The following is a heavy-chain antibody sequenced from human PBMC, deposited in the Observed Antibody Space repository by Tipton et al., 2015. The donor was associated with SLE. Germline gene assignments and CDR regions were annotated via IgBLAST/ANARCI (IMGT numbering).Heavy chain of an antibody. Sequence: LSYTISGGSITNYYWHWLRQSPGKGLQWIAYVYHGGANAYNPSFKSRVTVSLDTSKRQFSLKLSSVTAADTAVYYCARAGGGDSNWFDPWGQGTLVTVSS. D-gene: IGHD2-21*01. CDR2: VYHGGAN. CDR1: GGSITNYY. J-gene: IGHJ5*02. V-gene: IGHV4-59*12. CDR3: ARAGGGDSNWFDP.